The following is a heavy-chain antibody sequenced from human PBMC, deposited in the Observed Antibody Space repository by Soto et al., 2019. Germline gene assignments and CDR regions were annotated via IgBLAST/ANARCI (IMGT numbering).Heavy chain of an antibody. CDR3: ARRWGTYFDF. CDR1: GGSISSYY. CDR2: IYYSGST. J-gene: IGHJ4*02. Sequence: SGTLSLTCTVSGGSISSYYWSWIRQPPGKGLEWIGYIYYSGSTDYDPSLKGRVTISVDTSKNQFSLKLSSVTAADTAVYYCARRWGTYFDFWGQGTLVTVS. V-gene: IGHV4-59*01. D-gene: IGHD7-27*01.